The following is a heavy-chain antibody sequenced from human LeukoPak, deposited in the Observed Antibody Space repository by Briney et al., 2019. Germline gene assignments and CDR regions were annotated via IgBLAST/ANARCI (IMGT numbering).Heavy chain of an antibody. D-gene: IGHD1-26*01. Sequence: TGGSLRLSCAASGFTFSSYAMNWVRQAPGKGLEWVSHISASGGSTYYADSVKGRFTISRENSKNTLYLQMNSLRAEDTAVYYCAKEVVGAPGDYWGQGTLVTVSS. CDR1: GFTFSSYA. CDR2: ISASGGST. CDR3: AKEVVGAPGDY. J-gene: IGHJ4*02. V-gene: IGHV3-23*01.